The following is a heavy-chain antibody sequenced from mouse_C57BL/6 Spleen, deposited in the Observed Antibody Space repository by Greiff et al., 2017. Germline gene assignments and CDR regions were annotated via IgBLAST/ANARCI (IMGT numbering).Heavy chain of an antibody. V-gene: IGHV1-76*01. CDR3: ARLAEGFAY. J-gene: IGHJ3*01. CDR2: IYPGSGNT. Sequence: VQLQQSGAELVRPGASVKLSCKASGYTFTDYYINWVKQRPGQGLEWIARIYPGSGNTYYNEKFKGKATLTAEKSSSTAYMQLSSLTAEDSAVYFCARLAEGFAYWGQGTLVTVSA. CDR1: GYTFTDYY.